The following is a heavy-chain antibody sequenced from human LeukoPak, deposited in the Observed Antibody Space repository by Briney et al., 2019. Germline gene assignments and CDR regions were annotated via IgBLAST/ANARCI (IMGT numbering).Heavy chain of an antibody. CDR2: INHSGST. Sequence: PSETLSLTCTVSGGSIRSYYWSWIRQPPGKGLEWIGEINHSGSTNYNPSLKSRVTISVDTSKNQFSLKLSSVTAADTAVYYCARGYPALDYWGQGTLVTVSS. D-gene: IGHD2-2*01. CDR1: GGSIRSYY. V-gene: IGHV4-34*01. CDR3: ARGYPALDY. J-gene: IGHJ4*02.